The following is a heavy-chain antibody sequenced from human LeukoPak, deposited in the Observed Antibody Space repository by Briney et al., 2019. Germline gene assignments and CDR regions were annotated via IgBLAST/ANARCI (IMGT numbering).Heavy chain of an antibody. CDR3: ARVTRAAGSTYYDFSRYYYYMDV. J-gene: IGHJ6*03. CDR1: GGSISSHY. Sequence: PSETLSLTCTVSGGSISSHYWSWIRQPPGKGLEWIGYIYYSGSTNYNPSLKSRVTISVDTSKNQFSLKLSSVTAADTAVYYCARVTRAAGSTYYDFSRYYYYMDVWGKGTTVNVSS. CDR2: IYYSGST. V-gene: IGHV4-59*11. D-gene: IGHD3-3*01.